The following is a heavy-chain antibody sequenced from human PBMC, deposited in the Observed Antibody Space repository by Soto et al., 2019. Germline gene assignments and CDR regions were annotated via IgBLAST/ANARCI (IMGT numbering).Heavy chain of an antibody. CDR1: GFTFSNAW. D-gene: IGHD3-22*01. J-gene: IGHJ4*02. CDR3: TTDLLAVWLWEFDY. V-gene: IGHV3-15*07. CDR2: IKSKTDGGTT. Sequence: GGSLRLSCAASGFTFSNAWMNWVRQAPGKGLEWVGRIKSKTDGGTTDYAAPVKGRFTISRDDSKNTLYMQMNSLKTEDTAVYYCTTDLLAVWLWEFDYWGQGTLVTVSS.